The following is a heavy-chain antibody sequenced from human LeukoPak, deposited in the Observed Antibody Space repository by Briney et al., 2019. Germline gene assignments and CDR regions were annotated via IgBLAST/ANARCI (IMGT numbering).Heavy chain of an antibody. CDR3: ARHGSGYDYRFDY. CDR2: IYHSGST. J-gene: IGHJ4*02. CDR1: GGSVNTYY. V-gene: IGHV4-59*08. Sequence: SETLSLTCTVSGGSVNTYYWGWIRQPPGKGLEWIGYIYHSGSTSYNPSLTSRLTISVDTSKNQFSLKLSSVTAADTAVYYCARHGSGYDYRFDYWGQGTLVTVSS. D-gene: IGHD5-12*01.